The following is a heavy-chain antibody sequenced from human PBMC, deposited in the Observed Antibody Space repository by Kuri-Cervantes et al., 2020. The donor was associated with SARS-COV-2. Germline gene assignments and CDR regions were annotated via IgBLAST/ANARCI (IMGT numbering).Heavy chain of an antibody. Sequence: GESLKISCAASGFTFSSYAMHWVRQAPGKGLEWVVGISYDGGNKDYADSVKGRFTISRDNSKNTVYVQMNSLRPEDTGVYYCATALTTVAPFDSWGPGTLVTVSS. CDR3: ATALTTVAPFDS. D-gene: IGHD4-23*01. CDR2: ISYDGGNK. CDR1: GFTFSSYA. V-gene: IGHV3-30*01. J-gene: IGHJ4*02.